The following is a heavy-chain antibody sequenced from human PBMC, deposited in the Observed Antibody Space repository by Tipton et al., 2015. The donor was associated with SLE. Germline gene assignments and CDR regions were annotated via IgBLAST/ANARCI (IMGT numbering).Heavy chain of an antibody. D-gene: IGHD3-9*01. Sequence: QSGAEVKKPGASVKVSCKASGYTFTSYGISWVRQAPGQGLEWMGWISAYNGNTNYAQKLQGRVTMTTDTSTTTAYMELRSLRSDDTAVYYCARADVRYFDWLSAADVWGQGTTVTVSS. CDR1: GYTFTSYG. CDR3: ARADVRYFDWLSAADV. J-gene: IGHJ6*02. CDR2: ISAYNGNT. V-gene: IGHV1-18*01.